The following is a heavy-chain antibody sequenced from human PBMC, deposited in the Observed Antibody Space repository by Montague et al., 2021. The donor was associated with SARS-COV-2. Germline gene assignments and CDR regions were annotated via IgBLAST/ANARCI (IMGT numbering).Heavy chain of an antibody. J-gene: IGHJ4*02. CDR2: VYFSGTA. CDR3: ARRPSGGWSFDY. D-gene: IGHD6-19*01. V-gene: IGHV4-59*08. CDR1: AGSINNHY. Sequence: SETLSLTCTVSAGSINNHYRSWIRQTPGKELEWIAYVYFSGTASYNPSLKSRVTISVDTSRNQFSLQLTSVTAADTAVYYCARRPSGGWSFDYWGQGTQVSVSS.